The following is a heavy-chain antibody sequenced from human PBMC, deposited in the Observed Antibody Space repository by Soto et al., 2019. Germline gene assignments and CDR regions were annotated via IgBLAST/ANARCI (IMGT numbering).Heavy chain of an antibody. CDR3: ARRLAVAGHYFDY. CDR2: ISYSVST. J-gene: IGHJ4*02. D-gene: IGHD6-19*01. CDR1: GGSISSSSYY. V-gene: IGHV4-39*01. Sequence: SETLSLTCTVSGGSISSSSYYWGWIRQPPGKGLEWIGSISYSVSTYYNPSLKSRVTISVDTSKNQFSLKLNSVTAADTAVYYCARRLAVAGHYFDYWGQGALVTVSS.